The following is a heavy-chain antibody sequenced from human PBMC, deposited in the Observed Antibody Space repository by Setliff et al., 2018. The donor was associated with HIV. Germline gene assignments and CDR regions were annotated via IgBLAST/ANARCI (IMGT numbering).Heavy chain of an antibody. CDR3: ARDLFNEWQGHYYYYMDV. Sequence: SETLSLTCTVSGGSVSLYYWNWMRQPVGKGLEWIGRLFTSGKTIFSPSLKSRVSMSVDTSKNAVSLKLDSVTAGDSAVYFCARDLFNEWQGHYYYYMDVWGKGATVTVSS. CDR1: GGSVSLYY. CDR2: LFTSGKT. J-gene: IGHJ6*03. D-gene: IGHD3-3*01. V-gene: IGHV4-4*07.